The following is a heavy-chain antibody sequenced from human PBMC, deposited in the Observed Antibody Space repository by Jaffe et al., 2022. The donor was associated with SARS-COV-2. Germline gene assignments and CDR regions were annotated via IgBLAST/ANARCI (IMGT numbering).Heavy chain of an antibody. CDR3: ARIYGGSCYSGTFDY. CDR1: GFSLSTSGMC. CDR2: IDWDDDK. D-gene: IGHD2-15*01. Sequence: QVTLRESGPALVKPTQTLTLTCTFSGFSLSTSGMCVSWIRQPPGKALEWLALIDWDDDKYYSTSLKTRLTISKDTSKNQVVLTMTNMDPVDTATYYCARIYGGSCYSGTFDYWGQGTLVTVSS. V-gene: IGHV2-70*01. J-gene: IGHJ4*02.